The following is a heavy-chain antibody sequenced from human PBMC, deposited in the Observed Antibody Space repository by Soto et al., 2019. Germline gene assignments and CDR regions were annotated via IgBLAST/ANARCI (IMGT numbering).Heavy chain of an antibody. Sequence: GGSLRLSCAASGFTFISYGMHWVRQAPGKGLEWVAVISYDGSNKYYADSVKGRFTISRDNSKNTLYLQMNSLRAEDTAVYYCAKDARGCSGGSCYSYYYYYMDVWGKGTTVTVSS. J-gene: IGHJ6*03. CDR3: AKDARGCSGGSCYSYYYYYMDV. CDR2: ISYDGSNK. CDR1: GFTFISYG. V-gene: IGHV3-30*18. D-gene: IGHD2-15*01.